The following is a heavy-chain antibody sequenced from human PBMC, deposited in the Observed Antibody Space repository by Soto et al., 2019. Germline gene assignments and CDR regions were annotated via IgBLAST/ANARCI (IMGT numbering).Heavy chain of an antibody. CDR3: AKFGMATTKRSPPYYIDY. J-gene: IGHJ4*02. CDR1: GFTFSSYA. D-gene: IGHD1-1*01. CDR2: ISGSGGGT. V-gene: IGHV3-23*01. Sequence: TVGSLRLSCAASGFTFSSYAMSWVRQAPGKGLEWVSSISGSGGGTYYADSVKGRFTFSRDNSKNTLYLQMNSLRAEDTAVYYCAKFGMATTKRSPPYYIDYWGQGALVTV.